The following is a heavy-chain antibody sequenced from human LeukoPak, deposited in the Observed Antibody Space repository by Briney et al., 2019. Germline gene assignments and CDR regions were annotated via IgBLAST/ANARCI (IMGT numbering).Heavy chain of an antibody. CDR3: AGQVGSSSPIYYYYMDV. D-gene: IGHD6-13*01. Sequence: PSETLSLTCAVSGYSISSGYYWGWIRQPPGKGLEWIGSIYHSGSTYYNPSLKSRVTISVDTSKNQFSLKLSSVTAADTAVYYCAGQVGSSSPIYYYYMDVWGKGTTVTVSS. CDR1: GYSISSGYY. J-gene: IGHJ6*03. V-gene: IGHV4-38-2*01. CDR2: IYHSGST.